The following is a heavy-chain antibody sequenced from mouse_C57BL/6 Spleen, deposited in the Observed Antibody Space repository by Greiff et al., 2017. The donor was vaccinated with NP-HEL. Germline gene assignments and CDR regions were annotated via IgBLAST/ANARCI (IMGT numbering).Heavy chain of an antibody. CDR2: IDPENGDT. V-gene: IGHV14-4*01. J-gene: IGHJ4*01. Sequence: VQLKQSGAELVRPGASVKLSCTASGFNIKDDYMHWVKQRPEQGLEWIGWIDPENGDTEYASKFQGKATITADTSSNTAYLQLSSLTSEDTAVYYCTTFTTVDYAMDYWGQGTSVTVSS. CDR3: TTFTTVDYAMDY. D-gene: IGHD1-1*01. CDR1: GFNIKDDY.